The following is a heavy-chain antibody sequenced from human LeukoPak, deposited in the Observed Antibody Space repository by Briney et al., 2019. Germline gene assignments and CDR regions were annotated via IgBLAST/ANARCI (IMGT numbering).Heavy chain of an antibody. V-gene: IGHV4-4*07. J-gene: IGHJ4*02. CDR1: GGSISSYY. CDR2: IHTSGST. CDR3: AKDLGIAAAGHIFDY. D-gene: IGHD6-13*01. Sequence: SETLSLTCTVSGGSISSYYWSWIRQPAGKGLEWIGRIHTSGSTNYNPSLKSRVTMSVDTSKNQFSLKLSSVTAADTAVYYCAKDLGIAAAGHIFDYWGQGTLVTVSS.